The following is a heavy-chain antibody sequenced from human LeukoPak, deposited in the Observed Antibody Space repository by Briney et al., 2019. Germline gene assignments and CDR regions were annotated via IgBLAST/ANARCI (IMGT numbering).Heavy chain of an antibody. Sequence: SETLSLTCTVSGGSISRSSYYWGWIRQPPGKELEWIGTIYNSGTTYYNPSLKSRVTISVDTSKNQFSLRLSSVTAADTAVYYCARGYPCSGTSCYLDYYYYYGMDVWGQGTTVTVSS. D-gene: IGHD2-2*01. J-gene: IGHJ6*02. CDR1: GGSISRSSYY. V-gene: IGHV4-39*01. CDR2: IYNSGTT. CDR3: ARGYPCSGTSCYLDYYYYYGMDV.